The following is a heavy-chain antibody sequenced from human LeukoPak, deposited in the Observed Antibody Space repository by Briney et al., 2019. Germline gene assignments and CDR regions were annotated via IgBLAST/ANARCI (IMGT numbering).Heavy chain of an antibody. Sequence: XGSLRLSCAASGFTFSSYGMHWVRQAPGKGLEWVAVIWYDGSNKYYADSVKGRFTISRDNSKNTLYLQMNSLRAEDTAVYYCARGYDFWSGPFDYWGQGTLVTVSS. J-gene: IGHJ4*02. CDR1: GFTFSSYG. D-gene: IGHD3-3*01. CDR2: IWYDGSNK. V-gene: IGHV3-33*01. CDR3: ARGYDFWSGPFDY.